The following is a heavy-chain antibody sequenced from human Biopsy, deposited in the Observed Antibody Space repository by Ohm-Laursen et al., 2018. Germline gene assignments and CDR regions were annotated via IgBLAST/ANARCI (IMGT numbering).Heavy chain of an antibody. Sequence: TLSLTRTVSGDSISTSTTYYWAWLRQPPGKGLEWIGSIYNSETTFYNPPLKSRVAISVDTATNQFPLKVSSVTAADTALYYCARHPTGFWFDPWGHGTLVTVSS. CDR1: GDSISTSTTYY. CDR3: ARHPTGFWFDP. CDR2: IYNSETT. J-gene: IGHJ5*02. V-gene: IGHV4-39*01.